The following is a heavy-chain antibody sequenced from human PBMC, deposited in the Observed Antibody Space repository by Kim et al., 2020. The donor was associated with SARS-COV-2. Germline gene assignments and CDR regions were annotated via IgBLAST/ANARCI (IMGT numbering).Heavy chain of an antibody. CDR2: ISWNSGSI. J-gene: IGHJ6*02. CDR1: GFTFDDYA. CDR3: AKDIGLYYYYGMDV. Sequence: GGSLRLSCAASGFTFDDYAMHWVRQAPGKGLEWVSGISWNSGSIGSADSVKGRFTISRDNAKNSLYLQMNSLRAEDTALYYCAKDIGLYYYYGMDVWGQGTTVTVSS. V-gene: IGHV3-9*01.